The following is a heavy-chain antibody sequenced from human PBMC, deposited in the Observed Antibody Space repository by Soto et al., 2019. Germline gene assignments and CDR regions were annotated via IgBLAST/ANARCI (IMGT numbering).Heavy chain of an antibody. CDR2: MNPNSGNT. CDR1: GYTFTSYD. J-gene: IGHJ6*03. CDR3: ARGKRSVVVAATPVMGYYYYMDV. V-gene: IGHV1-8*01. Sequence: GASVKLSCKASGYTFTSYDINWVRQATGQGLEWMGWMNPNSGNTGYAQKFQGRVTMTRNTSISTAYMELSSLRSEDTAVYYCARGKRSVVVAATPVMGYYYYMDVWGKGTTVTVSS. D-gene: IGHD2-15*01.